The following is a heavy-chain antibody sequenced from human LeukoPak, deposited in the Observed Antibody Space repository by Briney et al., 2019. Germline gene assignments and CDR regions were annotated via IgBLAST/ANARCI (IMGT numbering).Heavy chain of an antibody. D-gene: IGHD1/OR15-1a*01. CDR2: SNAAGSPV. V-gene: IGHV3-48*02. CDR1: GFTFSNYR. Sequence: GGSLRLSCTGSGFTFSNYRMNWVRQAPGKGLEWISYSNAAGSPVSYAESVQGRFTISRDNAKNSLYLEMNSLRDDDTAVYYCARDRSLSAAGTFDFWGQGSLVTVSS. J-gene: IGHJ4*02. CDR3: ARDRSLSAAGTFDF.